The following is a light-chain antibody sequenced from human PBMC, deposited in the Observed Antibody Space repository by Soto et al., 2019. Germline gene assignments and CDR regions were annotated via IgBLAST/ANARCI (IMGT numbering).Light chain of an antibody. Sequence: QSALTQPASVSGSPGQSITISCTGTNSDVGTYNLVSWYQQHPGKAPKLMIYEGSKRPSGVSNRFSGSKSGNTASLKISGLQADDEADYSCCSYAGSSTYDFGTGTTVTVL. J-gene: IGLJ1*01. V-gene: IGLV2-23*01. CDR3: CSYAGSSTYD. CDR1: NSDVGTYNL. CDR2: EGS.